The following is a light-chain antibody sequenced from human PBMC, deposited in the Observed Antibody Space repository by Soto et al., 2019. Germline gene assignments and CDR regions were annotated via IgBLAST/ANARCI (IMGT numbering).Light chain of an antibody. CDR3: QQYYSIPMT. CDR1: QSIFYSSSNKNY. J-gene: IGKJ5*01. Sequence: DIVXTQSPDSLAVSLGERATINCKSSQSIFYSSSNKNYLAWYQHKPRQPPKLLIHWASTREYGVPDRFSGSGSGTDFTLTISSLQADDVAVYYCQQYYSIPMTFGQGTRLEIK. V-gene: IGKV4-1*01. CDR2: WAS.